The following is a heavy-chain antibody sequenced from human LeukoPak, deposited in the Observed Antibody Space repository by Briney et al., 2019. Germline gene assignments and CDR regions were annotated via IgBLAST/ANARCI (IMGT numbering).Heavy chain of an antibody. J-gene: IGHJ5*01. V-gene: IGHV3-66*01. D-gene: IGHD2-2*01. CDR1: GLIVSSNY. CDR2: IYSGGST. Sequence: PGGSLRLSCAASGLIVSSNYMTWVRQAPGKGLEWVSIIYSGGSTVYADSVKGRFTISWDTSKNTLYLQMNSLRAEDTALYYCARIGHDLYQTFDSRGHGTLITVSS. CDR3: ARIGHDLYQTFDS.